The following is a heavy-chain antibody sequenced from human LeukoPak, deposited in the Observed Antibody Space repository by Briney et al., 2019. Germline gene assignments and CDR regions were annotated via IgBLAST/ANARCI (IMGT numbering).Heavy chain of an antibody. CDR2: INPSGGST. Sequence: ASVEVSCKASGYTFTSYYMHWVRQAPGQGLEWMGIINPSGGSTSYAQKFQGRVTMTRDTSTSTVYMELSSLRSEDTAVYYCARASASFIVGAINWFDPWGQGTLVTVSS. J-gene: IGHJ5*02. CDR3: ARASASFIVGAINWFDP. V-gene: IGHV1-46*01. CDR1: GYTFTSYY. D-gene: IGHD1-26*01.